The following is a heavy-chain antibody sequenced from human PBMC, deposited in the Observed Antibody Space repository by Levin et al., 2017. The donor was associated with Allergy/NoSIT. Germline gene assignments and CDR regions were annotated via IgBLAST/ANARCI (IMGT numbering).Heavy chain of an antibody. V-gene: IGHV1-2*02. CDR3: ARAIDSSGYYSNDAFDI. CDR1: GYTFTGYY. J-gene: IGHJ3*02. D-gene: IGHD3-22*01. CDR2: INPNSGGT. Sequence: ASVKVSCKASGYTFTGYYMHWVRQAPGQGLEWMGWINPNSGGTNYAQKFQGRVTMTRDTSISTAYMELSRLRSDDTAVYYCARAIDSSGYYSNDAFDIWGQGTMVTVSS.